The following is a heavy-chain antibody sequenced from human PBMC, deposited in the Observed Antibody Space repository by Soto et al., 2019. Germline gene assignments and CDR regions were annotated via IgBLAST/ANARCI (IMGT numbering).Heavy chain of an antibody. Sequence: SVKVSCKASGGTFSSYAISWVRQAPGQGLEWMGGIIPIFGTANYAQKFQGRVTITADESTSTAYMELRSLRSEDTAVYYCARGAMMDYYFDSWGQGALATVTS. CDR2: IIPIFGTA. D-gene: IGHD3-22*01. CDR1: GGTFSSYA. V-gene: IGHV1-69*13. J-gene: IGHJ4*02. CDR3: ARGAMMDYYFDS.